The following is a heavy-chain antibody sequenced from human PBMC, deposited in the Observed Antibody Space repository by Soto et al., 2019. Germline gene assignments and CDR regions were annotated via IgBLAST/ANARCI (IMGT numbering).Heavy chain of an antibody. CDR1: GFTFSNFE. CDR3: ARAECSSPDCLTAYYFDY. V-gene: IGHV3-48*03. Sequence: GGSLRLSCAASGFTFSNFEMHWVRQAPGKGLEWVSYINTAGSTKYYAESVKGRFTISRDNARNSLFLQMNSLRAEDTAVYYCARAECSSPDCLTAYYFDYWGQGTLVTVSS. D-gene: IGHD3-9*01. J-gene: IGHJ4*02. CDR2: INTAGSTK.